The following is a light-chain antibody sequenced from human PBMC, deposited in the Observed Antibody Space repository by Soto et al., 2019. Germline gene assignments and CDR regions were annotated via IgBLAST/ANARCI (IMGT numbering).Light chain of an antibody. Sequence: IVLTQSPATLSLSPGERATLSCRASQNVVTSLSWFQQKPGQVPRLLIYDASNRATGIPARFSGSGSGADFGHAASLLKPEVYADYYCEQRRKWPNTFVGGTKV. V-gene: IGKV3-11*01. CDR1: QNVVTS. J-gene: IGKJ4*01. CDR2: DAS. CDR3: EQRRKWPNT.